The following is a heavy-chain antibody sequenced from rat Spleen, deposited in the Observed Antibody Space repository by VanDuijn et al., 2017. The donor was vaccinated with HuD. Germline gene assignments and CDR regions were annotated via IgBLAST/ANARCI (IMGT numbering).Heavy chain of an antibody. CDR2: ISYDGSST. CDR3: TRENWKPDY. CDR1: GFTFSDYY. V-gene: IGHV5-29*01. Sequence: EVQLVESGGGLVQPGRSLKLSCAASGFTFSDYYMAWVRQAPTKGLEWVATISYDGSSTYYRDSVKGRFTISRDNAKNTLYLQMNSLRSEDTATYFCTRENWKPDYWGQGVMVTVSS. J-gene: IGHJ2*01. D-gene: IGHD4-2*01.